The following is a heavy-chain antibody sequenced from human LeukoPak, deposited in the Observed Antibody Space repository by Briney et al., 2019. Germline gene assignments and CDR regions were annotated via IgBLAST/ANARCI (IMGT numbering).Heavy chain of an antibody. CDR3: ARDALRSESYPNWFDP. CDR1: GGSISSGTYY. V-gene: IGHV4-61*02. CDR2: IYTSGST. J-gene: IGHJ5*02. Sequence: PSQTLSLTCTVSGGSISSGTYYWSWIRQPAGKGLEWIGRIYTSGSTNYSPSLKSRVNISLDTSKNQFSLKLSSVTAADTAVYYCARDALRSESYPNWFDPWGQGILVTVSS. D-gene: IGHD3-10*01.